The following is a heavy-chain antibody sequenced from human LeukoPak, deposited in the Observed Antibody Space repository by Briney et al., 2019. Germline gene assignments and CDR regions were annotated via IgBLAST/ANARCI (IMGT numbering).Heavy chain of an antibody. CDR1: GYRFTSYW. J-gene: IGHJ5*02. D-gene: IGHD3-10*01. Sequence: GESLKISCKGSGYRFTSYWIGWVRQMPGKGLEWMGIIYPGDSDTRYSPSFQGQVTISADKSISTAYLQWSSLKASDTAMYYCAREGGERLWFGELLSLNWFDPWGQGTLVTVSS. CDR2: IYPGDSDT. CDR3: AREGGERLWFGELLSLNWFDP. V-gene: IGHV5-51*01.